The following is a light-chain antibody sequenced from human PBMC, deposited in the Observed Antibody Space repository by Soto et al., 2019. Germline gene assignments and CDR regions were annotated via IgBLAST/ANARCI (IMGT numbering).Light chain of an antibody. J-gene: IGKJ4*01. CDR1: QDISNY. Sequence: DIQMTQSPSSLSASVGDRVTITCQASQDISNYLNWYQQKLGKAPKLLIYAASNLETGVPSRFSGIGSGTDFTFTISSLQPEHFATYYCQQYDNLPLTFGGGTRVEIK. CDR3: QQYDNLPLT. V-gene: IGKV1-33*01. CDR2: AAS.